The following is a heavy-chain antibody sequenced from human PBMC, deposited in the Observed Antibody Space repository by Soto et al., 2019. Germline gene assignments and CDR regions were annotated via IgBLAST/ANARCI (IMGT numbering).Heavy chain of an antibody. Sequence: SETLSLTCSVSGGSFSSYYGSWNRQPPGKGLEWIGSIYYSGCTNYNPSLNSRFTIPVDTSQNQFHLNLSSVPAADTAVYYCASLHIQSTVTYQFVYRGQGTLVTVYS. J-gene: IGHJ4*02. CDR1: GGSFSSYY. CDR3: ASLHIQSTVTYQFVY. CDR2: IYYSGCT. D-gene: IGHD4-17*01. V-gene: IGHV4-59*08.